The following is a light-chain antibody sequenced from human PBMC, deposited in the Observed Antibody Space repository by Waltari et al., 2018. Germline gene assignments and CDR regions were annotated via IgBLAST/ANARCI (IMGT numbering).Light chain of an antibody. CDR2: AAS. Sequence: DIQMTQSPSSLSAFVGDGVTITCRASQTISSYLNWYQQKPGKAPNLLIYAASSLQSGVPSRFSGSGSGTDFTLTISSLQPEDFATYYCQQYNSYSWTFGQGTKVEIK. CDR1: QTISSY. CDR3: QQYNSYSWT. V-gene: IGKV1-39*01. J-gene: IGKJ1*01.